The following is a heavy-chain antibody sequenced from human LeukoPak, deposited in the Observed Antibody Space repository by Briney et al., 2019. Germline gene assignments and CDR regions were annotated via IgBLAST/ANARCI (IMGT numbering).Heavy chain of an antibody. CDR1: GYTFTSYD. J-gene: IGHJ2*01. Sequence: ASVKVSCKASGYTFTSYDINWVRQATGQGLEWMGWMNPNSGNTGYAQKFQGRVTMTRNTSISTAYMELSSLRSEDTAVYYCARCATFPWYFDLWGRGTLVTVSS. D-gene: IGHD1-26*01. CDR3: ARCATFPWYFDL. V-gene: IGHV1-8*01. CDR2: MNPNSGNT.